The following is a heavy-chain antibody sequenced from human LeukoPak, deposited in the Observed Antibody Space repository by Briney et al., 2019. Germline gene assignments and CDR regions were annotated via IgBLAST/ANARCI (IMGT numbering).Heavy chain of an antibody. CDR2: IKQDGSEK. CDR3: ARDRWVGYDY. D-gene: IGHD2-15*01. J-gene: IGHJ4*02. CDR1: GCTFDDYG. Sequence: GGSLRLSCAASGCTFDDYGMSWVRQAPGKGLEWVANIKQDGSEKYYVDSVKGRFTISRDNAKNSLYLQMNSLRAEDTAVYYCARDRWVGYDYWGQGTLVTVSS. V-gene: IGHV3-7*01.